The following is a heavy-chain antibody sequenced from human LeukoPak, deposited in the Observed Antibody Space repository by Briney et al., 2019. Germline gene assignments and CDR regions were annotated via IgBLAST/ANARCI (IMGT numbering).Heavy chain of an antibody. Sequence: SETLSLTCAVSGGCFNGYYWSWVRQPPGKGLECIGDISHTGSTNYNPSLKSRVTMSVDTSKNQFSLKVNSVTAADTAVYYCARVYDSGSQAYFYYMDVWGKGTTVTISS. D-gene: IGHD3-10*01. CDR1: GGCFNGYY. CDR2: ISHTGST. CDR3: ARVYDSGSQAYFYYMDV. J-gene: IGHJ6*03. V-gene: IGHV4-34*01.